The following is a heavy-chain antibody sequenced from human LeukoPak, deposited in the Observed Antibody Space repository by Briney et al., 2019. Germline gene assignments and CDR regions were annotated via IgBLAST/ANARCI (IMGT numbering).Heavy chain of an antibody. J-gene: IGHJ3*02. V-gene: IGHV3-74*01. D-gene: IGHD3-22*01. Sequence: GGSLRLSCAASGFTFNSYWMHWVRQAPGKGLVWVSRINTDGSSTSYADSVKGRFTISRDNAKNTLYLQMNSLRAEDTAVYYCARDRSSGYSADAFDKWGQGTMVTVSS. CDR3: ARDRSSGYSADAFDK. CDR2: INTDGSST. CDR1: GFTFNSYW.